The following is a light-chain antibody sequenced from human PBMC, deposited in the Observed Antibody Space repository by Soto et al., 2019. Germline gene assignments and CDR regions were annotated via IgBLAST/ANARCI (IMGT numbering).Light chain of an antibody. J-gene: IGKJ3*01. CDR1: QSIRNW. Sequence: DIQMTQSHSTLSASVGDRVTITCRASQSIRNWLAWYQQKPGKAPKVLIYEASRLQSGAPSRFSGSGSVTEFTLTINSLQPDDSATYYCQQYHNFPTFGPGTRVEIK. CDR3: QQYHNFPT. CDR2: EAS. V-gene: IGKV1-5*03.